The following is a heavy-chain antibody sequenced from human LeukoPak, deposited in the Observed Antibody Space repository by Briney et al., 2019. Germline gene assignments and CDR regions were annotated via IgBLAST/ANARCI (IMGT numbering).Heavy chain of an antibody. Sequence: GGSLRLSCAASGFTFSSYSMNWVRQAPGKGLEWVSYISSSSSTIYYADSAKGRFTISRDNAKNSLYLQMNSLRAEDTAVYYCAKGYDYGDYGFDYWGQGTLVTVFS. CDR3: AKGYDYGDYGFDY. V-gene: IGHV3-48*01. D-gene: IGHD4-17*01. J-gene: IGHJ4*02. CDR1: GFTFSSYS. CDR2: ISSSSSTI.